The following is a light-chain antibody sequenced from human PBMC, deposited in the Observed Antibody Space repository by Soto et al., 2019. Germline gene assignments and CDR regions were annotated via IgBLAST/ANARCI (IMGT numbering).Light chain of an antibody. CDR3: QQSYSTPPT. J-gene: IGKJ5*01. V-gene: IGKV1-39*01. Sequence: DIQMTKSPSSLPASVRDSVTITCRASQSINSYLNWYQQKPGKAPKLLIYAASSLQSGVPSRFSGSGSGTDFTLTISSLQPEDFATYYCQQSYSTPPTFGQGTRLEIK. CDR1: QSINSY. CDR2: AAS.